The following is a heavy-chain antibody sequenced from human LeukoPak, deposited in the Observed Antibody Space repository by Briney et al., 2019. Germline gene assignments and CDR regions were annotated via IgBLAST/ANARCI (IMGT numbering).Heavy chain of an antibody. D-gene: IGHD6-19*01. CDR2: IYHSGST. V-gene: IGHV4-4*02. CDR3: ARAPTVAAHFDY. Sequence: PSETLSLTCAVSGGSIGSSNWWSWVRQPPGKGLEWIGEIYHSGSTNYSPSLKSRVTISVDKSKNQFSLKLSSVTAADTAVYYCARAPTVAAHFDYWGQGTLVTVSS. CDR1: GGSIGSSNW. J-gene: IGHJ4*02.